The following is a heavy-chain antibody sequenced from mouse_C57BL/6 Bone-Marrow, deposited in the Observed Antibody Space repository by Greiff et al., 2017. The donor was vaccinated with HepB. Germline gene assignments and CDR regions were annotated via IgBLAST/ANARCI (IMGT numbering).Heavy chain of an antibody. CDR3: ARRYDGYSDDAMDY. V-gene: IGHV5-4*01. CDR1: GFTFSSYA. Sequence: EVQLQQSGGGLVKPGGSLKLSCAASGFTFSSYAMSWVRQTPEERLEWVATISAGGSYTYYPDNVKGRFTISRDTAKNTLYLQMSHLKSEDTAMYYCARRYDGYSDDAMDYWGQGTSVTVSS. J-gene: IGHJ4*01. D-gene: IGHD2-3*01. CDR2: ISAGGSYT.